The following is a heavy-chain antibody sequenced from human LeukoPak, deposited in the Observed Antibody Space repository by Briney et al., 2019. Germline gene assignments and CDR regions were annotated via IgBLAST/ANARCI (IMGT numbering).Heavy chain of an antibody. CDR1: GYTFTGYY. CDR2: INPNSGGT. Sequence: ASVKVSCKASGYTFTGYYMHWVRQAPGQGLEWMGWINPNSGGTNYAQKFQGRVTMTRDTSISTAYMELSRLRSDDTAVYYCARDTQAMVTGAFDYWGQGTLVTVSS. J-gene: IGHJ4*02. CDR3: ARDTQAMVTGAFDY. D-gene: IGHD5-18*01. V-gene: IGHV1-2*02.